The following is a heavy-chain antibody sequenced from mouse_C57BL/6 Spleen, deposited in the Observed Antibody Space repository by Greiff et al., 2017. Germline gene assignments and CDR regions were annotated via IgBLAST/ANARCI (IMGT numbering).Heavy chain of an antibody. D-gene: IGHD2-4*01. CDR2: ISDGGSYT. Sequence: EVQLVESGGGLVKPGGSLKLSCAASGFTFSSYAMSWVRQTPEKRLEWVATISDGGSYTYYPDNVKGRFTISRDNAKNNLYLQMSHLKSEDTAMYYCAREGGNDYDGFDYWGQGTTLTVSS. CDR3: AREGGNDYDGFDY. J-gene: IGHJ2*01. CDR1: GFTFSSYA. V-gene: IGHV5-4*01.